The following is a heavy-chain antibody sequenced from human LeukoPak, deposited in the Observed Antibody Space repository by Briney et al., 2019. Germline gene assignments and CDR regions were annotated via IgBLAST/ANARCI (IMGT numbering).Heavy chain of an antibody. D-gene: IGHD6-19*01. CDR1: GFTFSSYG. Sequence: PGGSLRLSCAASGFTFSSYGLSWVRQAPGKGLEWVSAISGSGGSTYYADSVKGRFTISRDNSKNTLYLQMNSLRAEDTAVYYCAKDPTLTHYSSGWYGNYWGQGTLVTVSS. CDR2: ISGSGGST. V-gene: IGHV3-23*01. CDR3: AKDPTLTHYSSGWYGNY. J-gene: IGHJ4*02.